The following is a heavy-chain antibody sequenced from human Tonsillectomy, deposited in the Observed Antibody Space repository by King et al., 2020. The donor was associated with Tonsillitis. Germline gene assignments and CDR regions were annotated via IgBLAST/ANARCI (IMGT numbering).Heavy chain of an antibody. CDR2: IYWDDDN. Sequence: TLKESGPTLVKPTQTLTLTCTFSGFSLSTSGVGVGWIRQPPGKALEWLALIYWDDDNRYSPSLKSRLTITKDTSKNQVVLTMTNMDPVDTATYYCAHASYSYGDSVAFDIWGEGTMVTVSS. CDR1: GFSLSTSGVG. J-gene: IGHJ3*02. V-gene: IGHV2-5*02. D-gene: IGHD4-17*01. CDR3: AHASYSYGDSVAFDI.